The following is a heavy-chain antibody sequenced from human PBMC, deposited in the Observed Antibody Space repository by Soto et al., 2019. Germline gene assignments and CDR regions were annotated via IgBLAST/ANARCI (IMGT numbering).Heavy chain of an antibody. CDR2: ISYDGSNK. CDR1: GFTFSSYA. V-gene: IGHV3-30-3*01. Sequence: GGSLRLSCAASGFTFSSYAMHWVRQAPGKGLEWVAVISYDGSNKYYADSVKGRFTISRDNSKNTLYLQMNSLRAEDTAVYYCARGLEDGYYYDSSGYYYSSGAFDIWGQGTMVTVSS. D-gene: IGHD3-22*01. CDR3: ARGLEDGYYYDSSGYYYSSGAFDI. J-gene: IGHJ3*02.